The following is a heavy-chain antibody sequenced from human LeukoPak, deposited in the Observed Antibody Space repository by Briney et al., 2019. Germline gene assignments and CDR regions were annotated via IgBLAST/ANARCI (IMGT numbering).Heavy chain of an antibody. V-gene: IGHV3-48*03. Sequence: GGSLRLFCTASGFPFSSYEMKWARQASGRALELVSYISGSGTIIYYTDSVNGRFTISRDNAKNSLYLQMNSLRAEDMAVYYCARRKGCDYWGQGTLATVSS. CDR1: GFPFSSYE. D-gene: IGHD6-19*01. J-gene: IGHJ4*02. CDR2: ISGSGTII. CDR3: ARRKGCDY.